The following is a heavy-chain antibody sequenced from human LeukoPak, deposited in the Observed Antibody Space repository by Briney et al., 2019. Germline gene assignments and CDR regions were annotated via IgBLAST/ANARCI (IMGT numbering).Heavy chain of an antibody. CDR2: IWYDGSNK. Sequence: HPGRSLRLSCAASGFTFSSYGMHWVRQAPGKGVEWVAVIWYDGSNKYYADSVKGRFTISRDNSKNTLYLQMNSLRAEDTAVYYCARGLYPYYFDYWGQGTLVTVSS. CDR1: GFTFSSYG. V-gene: IGHV3-33*01. D-gene: IGHD5/OR15-5a*01. CDR3: ARGLYPYYFDY. J-gene: IGHJ4*02.